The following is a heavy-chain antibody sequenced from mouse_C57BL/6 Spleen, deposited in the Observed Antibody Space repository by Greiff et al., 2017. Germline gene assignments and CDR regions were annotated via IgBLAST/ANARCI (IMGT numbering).Heavy chain of an antibody. V-gene: IGHV5-17*01. CDR2: ISSGSSTI. CDR1: GFTFSDYG. CDR3: ARPYGSSYEYAMDY. D-gene: IGHD1-1*01. J-gene: IGHJ4*01. Sequence: DVKLVESGGGLLTPGGSLKLSCAASGFTFSDYGMHWVRQAPEKGLEWVAYISSGSSTIYYADTVKGRFTISRDNAKNTLFLQMTSLRSEDTAMYYCARPYGSSYEYAMDYWGQGTSVTVSS.